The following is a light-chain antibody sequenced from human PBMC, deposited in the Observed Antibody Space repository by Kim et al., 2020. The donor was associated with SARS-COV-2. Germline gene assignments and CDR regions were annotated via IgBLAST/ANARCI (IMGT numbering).Light chain of an antibody. CDR3: QVWDSSSDHWV. J-gene: IGLJ3*02. V-gene: IGLV3-21*04. CDR1: NIGTKS. CDR2: YDS. Sequence: SYELTQPPSVSVAPGKTARITCGGNNIGTKSVHWYQQKPGQAPVLLMYYDSDRPSGIPERFSGSNSGNTATLTISRVEAGDEADYYCQVWDSSSDHWVFGGGTKLTVL.